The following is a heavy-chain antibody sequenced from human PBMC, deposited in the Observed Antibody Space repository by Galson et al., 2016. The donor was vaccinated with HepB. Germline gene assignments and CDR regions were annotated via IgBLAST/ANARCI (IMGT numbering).Heavy chain of an antibody. D-gene: IGHD2-2*01. CDR3: AKDANPGYCTSTSCRRYFDY. CDR1: GGSISSSKW. J-gene: IGHJ4*02. Sequence: SETLSLTCAVSGGSISSSKWWSWVRQPPGKGLQWIGEIYHSGSTNYSPSLKSRVTISVDKSKNQFSLKLSSVTAADTAIYYCAKDANPGYCTSTSCRRYFDYWGQGTLVTVSS. CDR2: IYHSGST. V-gene: IGHV4-4*02.